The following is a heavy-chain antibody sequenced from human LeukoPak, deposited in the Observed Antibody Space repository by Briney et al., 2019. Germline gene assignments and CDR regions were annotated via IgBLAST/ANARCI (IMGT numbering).Heavy chain of an antibody. J-gene: IGHJ4*02. V-gene: IGHV4-61*02. Sequence: SETLSLTCTVSGGSISSGSYYWSWIRQPAGKGLEWIGRIYTSGSTNYNPSLKSRVTISVDTSKNQFSLKLSSVTAADTAVYYCARERAAARIYYFDYWGQGTLVTVSS. CDR1: GGSISSGSYY. D-gene: IGHD6-13*01. CDR3: ARERAAARIYYFDY. CDR2: IYTSGST.